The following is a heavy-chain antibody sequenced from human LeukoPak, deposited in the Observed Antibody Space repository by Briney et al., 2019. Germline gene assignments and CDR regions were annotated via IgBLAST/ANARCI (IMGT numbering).Heavy chain of an antibody. Sequence: GGSLRLSCAASGFTISSYSMNWVRQAPGKGPEWVSYITSSSTIYYADSVKGRFTISRDNAKNSLYLQINTLRAEDTAVYYCAADRRVIAVAGTGPYYYYGMDVWGQGTTVTVSS. V-gene: IGHV3-48*04. D-gene: IGHD6-19*01. J-gene: IGHJ6*02. CDR2: ITSSSTI. CDR3: AADRRVIAVAGTGPYYYYGMDV. CDR1: GFTISSYS.